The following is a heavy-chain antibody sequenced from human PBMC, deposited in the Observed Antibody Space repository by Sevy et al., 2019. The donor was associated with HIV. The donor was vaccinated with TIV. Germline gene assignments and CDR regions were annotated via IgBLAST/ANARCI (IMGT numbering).Heavy chain of an antibody. J-gene: IGHJ6*02. D-gene: IGHD4-17*01. CDR1: GFTFSSYA. Sequence: GGSLRLSCAASGFTFSSYAMHWVRQAPGKGLEWVAVISYDGSNKYYADSVKGRFTISRDNSKNTLYLQMNSLRAEDTAVYYCASPTTAGNYYYYGMDVWGQGTTVTVSS. CDR2: ISYDGSNK. V-gene: IGHV3-30*04. CDR3: ASPTTAGNYYYYGMDV.